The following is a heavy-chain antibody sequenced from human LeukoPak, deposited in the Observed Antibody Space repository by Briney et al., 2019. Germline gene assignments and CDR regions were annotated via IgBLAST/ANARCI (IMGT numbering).Heavy chain of an antibody. V-gene: IGHV1-69*13. Sequence: GASVKVSCKASGGTFSSYAISWVRQAPGQGLDWMGRIIPIFGTANYGQKFQGRVTITADESTSTAYMELSSLRSEDTAVYYCARGVWYCSSTSCPSLDYWGQGTLVTVSS. J-gene: IGHJ4*02. CDR1: GGTFSSYA. CDR3: ARGVWYCSSTSCPSLDY. CDR2: IIPIFGTA. D-gene: IGHD2-2*01.